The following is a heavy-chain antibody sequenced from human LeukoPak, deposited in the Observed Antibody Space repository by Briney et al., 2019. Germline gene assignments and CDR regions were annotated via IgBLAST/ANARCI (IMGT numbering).Heavy chain of an antibody. V-gene: IGHV1-18*01. CDR3: ARDAGPPLYSRSWYFSFSDASTRGQDY. CDR2: ISAYNGNT. J-gene: IGHJ4*02. CDR1: GYTFTSYG. D-gene: IGHD6-13*01. Sequence: ASVKVSCTASGYTFTSYGISWVRQAPGQGREWMGWISAYNGNTNYAQKLQGRVTMTTDTSTSTAYMELRSLRSDDTAVYYCARDAGPPLYSRSWYFSFSDASTRGQDYWGQGTLVTVSS.